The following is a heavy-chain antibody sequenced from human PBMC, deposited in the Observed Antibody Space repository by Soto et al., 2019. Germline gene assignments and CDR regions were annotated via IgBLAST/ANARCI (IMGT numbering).Heavy chain of an antibody. CDR1: GGSFSGYY. Sequence: QVQLQQWGAGLLRPSETLSLTCAVHGGSFSGYYWTWIRQPPGKGLEWIGDINHSGSTNYNSSLKSRVTISVATSNNQLSLKLRSVTAADTAVYYCAREEVPQWFTRGYYGMDVWGQGTTVTVSS. D-gene: IGHD2-2*01. CDR2: INHSGST. CDR3: AREEVPQWFTRGYYGMDV. V-gene: IGHV4-34*01. J-gene: IGHJ6*02.